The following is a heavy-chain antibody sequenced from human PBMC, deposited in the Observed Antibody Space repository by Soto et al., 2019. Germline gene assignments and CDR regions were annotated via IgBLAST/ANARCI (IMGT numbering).Heavy chain of an antibody. CDR1: GASVSRGSYY. CDR3: ASWYSSSWSNFDY. V-gene: IGHV4-61*01. CDR2: IYYSGST. Sequence: QVQLQESGPGLVKPSETLSLTCTVSGASVSRGSYYWNWIRQLPGKGLEWIGYIYYSGSTNYKPSLKSRVTISVDTSKNQFSLRLSSVTAADTAVYYCASWYSSSWSNFDYWGQGTLVTVSS. D-gene: IGHD6-13*01. J-gene: IGHJ4*02.